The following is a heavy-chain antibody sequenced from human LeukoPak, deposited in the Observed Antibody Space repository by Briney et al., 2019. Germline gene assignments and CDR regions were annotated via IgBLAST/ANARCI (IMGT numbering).Heavy chain of an antibody. D-gene: IGHD6-19*01. J-gene: IGHJ4*02. CDR2: ISWNSGSI. V-gene: IGHV3-9*01. CDR1: GFTFDDYA. Sequence: GGSLRLSCAASGFTFDDYAMHWVRQAPGKGLEWVSGISWNSGSIGYVDSVKGRFTISRDNAKNSLYLQMNSLRAEDTAVYYCARRSGWGYFDYWGQGTLVTVSS. CDR3: ARRSGWGYFDY.